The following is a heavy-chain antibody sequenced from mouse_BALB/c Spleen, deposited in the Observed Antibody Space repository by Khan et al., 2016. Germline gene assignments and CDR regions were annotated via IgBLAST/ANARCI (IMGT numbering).Heavy chain of an antibody. Sequence: QVRLQQSGAELARPGASVKLSCKASGYTFTNYWLQWVKQRPGQGLELIGAIYPGDGDIRYTQKFKGKATLTADKSFSTASLQLSSLAAEDSAVYYCANSGATATFAYWGQGTLVTVSA. D-gene: IGHD1-2*01. CDR1: GYTFTNYW. V-gene: IGHV1-87*01. CDR3: ANSGATATFAY. CDR2: IYPGDGDI. J-gene: IGHJ3*01.